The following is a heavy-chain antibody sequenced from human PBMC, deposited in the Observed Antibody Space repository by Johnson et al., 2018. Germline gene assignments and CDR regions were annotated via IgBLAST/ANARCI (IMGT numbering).Heavy chain of an antibody. CDR2: INWNGDST. J-gene: IGHJ6*01. Sequence: VQLVQSGGSVVRPGGSLRLSCVVSGFSFDDYGMTWVRQAPGKGLEWVSDINWNGDSTNYADSVKGQFTISRDNAKNSLYLQMNSLRAEDTCLYYWARDRRYDVSGTCFNGMDVWGQGTTVTFAS. D-gene: IGHD3-10*01. CDR1: GFSFDDYG. CDR3: ARDRRYDVSGTCFNGMDV. V-gene: IGHV3-20*04.